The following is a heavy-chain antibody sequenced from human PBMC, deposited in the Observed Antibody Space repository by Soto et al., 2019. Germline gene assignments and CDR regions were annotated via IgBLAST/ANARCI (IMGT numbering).Heavy chain of an antibody. J-gene: IGHJ4*02. CDR1: GGCISDYY. D-gene: IGHD1-26*01. Sequence: SETLSLTCTVSGGCISDYYWSWIRQPAGKGLEWIGRIYTSGNTNYNPSLKSRVTMSVDTSKSQFSLKLSSVTAADTAVYFCARSGGIFNFDYWGQGTLVTVSS. V-gene: IGHV4-4*07. CDR3: ARSGGIFNFDY. CDR2: IYTSGNT.